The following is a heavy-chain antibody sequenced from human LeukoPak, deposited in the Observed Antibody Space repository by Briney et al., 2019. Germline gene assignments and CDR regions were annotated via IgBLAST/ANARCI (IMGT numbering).Heavy chain of an antibody. Sequence: SETLSLTCAVYGGSFRGYYWSWIRQPPGKGLEWIGEINHSGSTNYNPSLKSRVTISVDTSKNQFSLKLSSVTAADTAVYDWARGRGYVLRFLEWLFWGQGTLVTVSS. CDR3: ARGRGYVLRFLEWLF. V-gene: IGHV4-34*01. D-gene: IGHD3-3*01. J-gene: IGHJ4*02. CDR1: GGSFRGYY. CDR2: INHSGST.